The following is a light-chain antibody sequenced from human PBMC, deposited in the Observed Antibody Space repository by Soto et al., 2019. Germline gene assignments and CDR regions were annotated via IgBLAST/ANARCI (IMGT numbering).Light chain of an antibody. CDR2: RNN. CDR1: SSNIGSNY. V-gene: IGLV1-47*01. CDR3: AAWEDSLSGWV. Sequence: QSVLTQPPSASGTPGQRVTISCSGSSSNIGSNYVYWYQQLPGTAPKLLIYRNNQRPSGVPDRFSGSKSGTSASLAISGLRSEDEAEYYCAAWEDSLSGWVFGGGTQLTVL. J-gene: IGLJ7*01.